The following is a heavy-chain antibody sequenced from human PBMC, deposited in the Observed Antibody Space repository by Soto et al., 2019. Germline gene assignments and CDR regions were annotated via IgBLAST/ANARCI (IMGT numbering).Heavy chain of an antibody. D-gene: IGHD6-19*01. CDR3: AHRLPGSSTGWDTGIFDF. CDR1: WFSPNTSGVV. CDR2: IYWDDDK. J-gene: IGHJ4*02. V-gene: IGHV2-5*02. Sequence: PKPVNAKQTLTLNFTSPWFSPNTSGVVVGWVRQPPGKALECLAFIYWDDDKRYNPSLKTRLTITKDTSKNLVVLIMTDMDPVDTATYFCAHRLPGSSTGWDTGIFDFWGQGTLVTVSS.